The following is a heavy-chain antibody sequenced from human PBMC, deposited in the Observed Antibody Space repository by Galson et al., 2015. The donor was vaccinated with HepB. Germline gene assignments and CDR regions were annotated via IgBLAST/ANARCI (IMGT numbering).Heavy chain of an antibody. Sequence: SLRLSCAASGFTFSSYAMSWVRQAPGKGLEWVSRISNSGGSTYYADSVKGRFTISRDNSKNTLYLQMNSLRAEDTAVYYCVRASTPGSYSTFSDYWGQGTLVTVSS. CDR2: ISNSGGST. J-gene: IGHJ4*02. D-gene: IGHD3-10*01. CDR3: VRASTPGSYSTFSDY. V-gene: IGHV3-23*01. CDR1: GFTFSSYA.